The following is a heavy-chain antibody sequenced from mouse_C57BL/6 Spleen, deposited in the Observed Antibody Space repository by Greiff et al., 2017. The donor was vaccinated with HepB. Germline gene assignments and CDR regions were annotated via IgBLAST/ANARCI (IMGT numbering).Heavy chain of an antibody. CDR3: AREALTTVLNWYFDV. J-gene: IGHJ1*03. Sequence: QVQLQQSGAELVKPGASVKLSCKASGYTFTSYWMHWVKQRPGQGLEWIGMIHPNSGSTNYNEKFKSKATLTVDKSSSTAYMQLSSLTSEDSAVYYCAREALTTVLNWYFDVWGTGTTVTVSS. V-gene: IGHV1-64*01. D-gene: IGHD1-1*01. CDR1: GYTFTSYW. CDR2: IHPNSGST.